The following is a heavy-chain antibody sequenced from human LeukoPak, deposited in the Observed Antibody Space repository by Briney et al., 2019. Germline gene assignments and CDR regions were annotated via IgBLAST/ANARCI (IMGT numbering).Heavy chain of an antibody. CDR2: IYNDGRT. Sequence: PGGSLRLSCAASGFIVRSNYMSWFRQAPGKGLEWASVIYNDGRTYYADSVKGRFTISRDNSKNTLYLQMNSLRAEDTALYYCATGGETYRYFENWGQGNLVTVS. CDR3: ATGGETYRYFEN. J-gene: IGHJ4*02. CDR1: GFIVRSNY. D-gene: IGHD2-21*01. V-gene: IGHV3-53*01.